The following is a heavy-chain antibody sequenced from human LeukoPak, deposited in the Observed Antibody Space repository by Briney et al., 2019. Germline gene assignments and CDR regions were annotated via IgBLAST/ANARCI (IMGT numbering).Heavy chain of an antibody. J-gene: IGHJ4*02. Sequence: PGGSLRLSCAASGFTFSSYAMSWVRQAPGKGLEWVSAISGSGGSTYYADSVKGRFTISRDNSKNTLYLQMNSLRAEDTAVYYCAKSPSVAVAGTQPPVYYFDYWGQGTLVTVFS. D-gene: IGHD6-19*01. CDR3: AKSPSVAVAGTQPPVYYFDY. CDR1: GFTFSSYA. CDR2: ISGSGGST. V-gene: IGHV3-23*01.